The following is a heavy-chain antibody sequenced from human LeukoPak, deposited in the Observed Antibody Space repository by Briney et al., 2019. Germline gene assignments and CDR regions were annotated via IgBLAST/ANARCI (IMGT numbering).Heavy chain of an antibody. CDR2: ISGSGGST. V-gene: IGHV3-23*01. J-gene: IGHJ4*02. CDR3: AKDPTHFRVWDDYDNTRLNY. CDR1: GFTFSSYG. Sequence: GGSLRLSCAASGFTFSSYGMSWVRQAPGKGLEWVSAISGSGGSTYYADSVKGRFTISRDNSKNTVYLQMNSLRAEDTAVYYCAKDPTHFRVWDDYDNTRLNYWGQGTLVTVSS. D-gene: IGHD3-22*01.